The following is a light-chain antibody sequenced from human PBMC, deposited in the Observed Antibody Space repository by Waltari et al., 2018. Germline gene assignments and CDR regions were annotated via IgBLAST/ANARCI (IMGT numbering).Light chain of an antibody. CDR1: SVLTRSNMKTY. CDR3: QQCYSFPYT. CDR2: GAS. J-gene: IGKJ2*01. Sequence: SVLTRSNMKTYFCWYQQKPGQPPNLLISGASTRESGVPDRFSGSGSGTDFTLTISSLQAEDVAVYYCQQCYSFPYTFGQVTKLEIK. V-gene: IGKV4-1*01.